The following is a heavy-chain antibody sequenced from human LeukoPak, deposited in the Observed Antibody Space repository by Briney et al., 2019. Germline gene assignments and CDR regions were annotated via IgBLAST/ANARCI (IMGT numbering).Heavy chain of an antibody. CDR3: AKDIGYYYDSSGY. CDR2: IPSGGGT. CDR1: GFTFSTYG. V-gene: IGHV3-23*01. J-gene: IGHJ4*02. Sequence: GGSLRLSCAASGFTFSTYGMSWVRQAPGKGLQWVSTIPSGGGTYYADSVKGRFTISRDNSKNTLYLQMNSLRAEDTAVYYCAKDIGYYYDSSGYWGQGTLVTVSS. D-gene: IGHD3-22*01.